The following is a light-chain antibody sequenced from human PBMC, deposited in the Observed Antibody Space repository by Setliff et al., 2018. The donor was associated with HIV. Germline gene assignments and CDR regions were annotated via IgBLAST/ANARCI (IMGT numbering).Light chain of an antibody. Sequence: QSVLTQPPSVSAAPGQKVTMSCSGSRSNIGDNSVSWYQQFPGTAPKLLIYDNNKRPSGIPDRFSGSKSGTSATLGITGFQTGDEADYYCGTWDASLSAGVFGGGTKVTVL. CDR1: RSNIGDNS. J-gene: IGLJ3*02. CDR3: GTWDASLSAGV. CDR2: DNN. V-gene: IGLV1-51*01.